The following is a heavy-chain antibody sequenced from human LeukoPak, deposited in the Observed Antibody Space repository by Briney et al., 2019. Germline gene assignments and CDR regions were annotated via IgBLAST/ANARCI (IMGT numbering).Heavy chain of an antibody. D-gene: IGHD5-24*01. Sequence: PLETLSLTCAVYGGSFSGYYWSWIRQPPGKGLEWIGEINHSGSTNYNPSLKSRVTISVDTSKNQFSLKLSSVTAADTAVYYCARGGRWLQFRDWGQGTLVTVPS. CDR2: INHSGST. V-gene: IGHV4-34*01. CDR1: GGSFSGYY. J-gene: IGHJ4*02. CDR3: ARGGRWLQFRD.